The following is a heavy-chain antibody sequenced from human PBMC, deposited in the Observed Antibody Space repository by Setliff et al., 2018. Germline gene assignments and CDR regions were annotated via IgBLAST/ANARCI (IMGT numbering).Heavy chain of an antibody. J-gene: IGHJ4*02. CDR3: ARTYNFWSGYFDY. D-gene: IGHD3-3*01. Sequence: LSLTCAVYGGSFSGYYWSWIRQPPGKGLEWIGEINHSGSTNNNPPLKSRVTISVDTSKNQFSLKLSSVTAADTAVYYCARTYNFWSGYFDYWGQGTLVTVSS. CDR2: INHSGST. V-gene: IGHV4-34*01. CDR1: GGSFSGYY.